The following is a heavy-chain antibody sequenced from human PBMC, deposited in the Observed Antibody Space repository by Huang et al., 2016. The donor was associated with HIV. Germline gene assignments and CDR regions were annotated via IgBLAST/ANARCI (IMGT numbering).Heavy chain of an antibody. D-gene: IGHD6-13*01. CDR1: GGSISSSCYY. Sequence: QLQLQESGPGLVKPSETLSLTCTVSGGSISSSCYYWGWIRQPPGKGLEWIGSNYYSGGNYHNPALKKQVTIAKDTAKNQFCTKLRYVVAADTSLYYCAGHISDSSSWWGGGGAEYFQHWGQGTLVTVSS. CDR2: NYYSGGN. V-gene: IGHV4-39*01. J-gene: IGHJ1*01. CDR3: AGHISDSSSWWGGGGAEYFQH.